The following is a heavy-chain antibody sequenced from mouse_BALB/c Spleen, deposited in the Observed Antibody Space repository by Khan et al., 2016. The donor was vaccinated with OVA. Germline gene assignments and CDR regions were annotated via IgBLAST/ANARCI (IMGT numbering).Heavy chain of an antibody. J-gene: IGHJ4*01. CDR3: ARQPYYHYYVMDY. V-gene: IGHV2-6-1*01. Sequence: QVQLQQSGPGLVAPSQSLSITCTISGFSLTNYGVHWVRLPPGKGLEWLVVIWSDGSTTYNSALKSRLSISKDNSKSQVFLKMNCLQTDDTAMYYCARQPYYHYYVMDYWGQGISVTVSS. CDR1: GFSLTNYG. D-gene: IGHD2-10*01. CDR2: IWSDGST.